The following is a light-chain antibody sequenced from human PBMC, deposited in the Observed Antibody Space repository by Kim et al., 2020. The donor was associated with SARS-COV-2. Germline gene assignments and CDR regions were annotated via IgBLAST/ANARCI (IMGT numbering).Light chain of an antibody. Sequence: ASVGDRVTITCRASQTIDMWLAWFQQKPGKAPKVLMYKASTLETGVPLRFSGSGSGTEFTLTISSLQPDDFATYYCQHYYSYPFTFGGGTKVDIK. V-gene: IGKV1-5*03. CDR1: QTIDMW. CDR2: KAS. CDR3: QHYYSYPFT. J-gene: IGKJ4*01.